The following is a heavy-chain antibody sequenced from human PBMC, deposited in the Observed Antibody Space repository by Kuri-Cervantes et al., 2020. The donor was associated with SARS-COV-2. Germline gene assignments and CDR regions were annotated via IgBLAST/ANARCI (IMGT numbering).Heavy chain of an antibody. CDR1: GFTVSSNY. CDR3: ARYGAVERDYYYYYGMDV. J-gene: IGHJ6*02. CDR2: IYSGGST. D-gene: IGHD1-1*01. V-gene: IGHV3-66*01. Sequence: TCAASGFTVSSNYMSWVRQAPGEGLEWVSVIYSGGSTYYADSVKGRFTISRDNSKNTLYLQMNSLRAEDTAVYYCARYGAVERDYYYYYGMDVWGQGTTVTVSS.